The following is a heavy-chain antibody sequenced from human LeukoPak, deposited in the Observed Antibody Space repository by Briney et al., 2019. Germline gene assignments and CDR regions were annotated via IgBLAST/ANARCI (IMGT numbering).Heavy chain of an antibody. V-gene: IGHV1-2*02. CDR3: ARAQYYYRHHYYVY. CDR1: GYTFTGYY. CDR2: INPNSGDT. J-gene: IGHJ4*02. D-gene: IGHD3-10*01. Sequence: ASVKVSCKASGYTFTGYYTKWGSHAPRQRLEWRGWINPNSGDTSYAQKFQGRVTMTRDTSINTAYMDLSRLRSDDTAVYYCARAQYYYRHHYYVYWGQGTLVTVSS.